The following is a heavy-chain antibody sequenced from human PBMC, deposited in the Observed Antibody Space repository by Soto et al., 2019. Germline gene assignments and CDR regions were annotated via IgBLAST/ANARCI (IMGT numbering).Heavy chain of an antibody. CDR3: ARDPMTTVTTVYAQPNFKNDAFDI. V-gene: IGHV3-48*01. CDR2: ISSSSITI. D-gene: IGHD4-17*01. CDR1: GFTFSSYS. Sequence: SLRLSSASSGFTFSSYSMNWVRQAPGKGREWVSYISSSSITIYYADSGKGRFTISRDNSKNTLYLQMNSLRAEDTAVYYCARDPMTTVTTVYAQPNFKNDAFDIWGQGTMVTVSS. J-gene: IGHJ3*02.